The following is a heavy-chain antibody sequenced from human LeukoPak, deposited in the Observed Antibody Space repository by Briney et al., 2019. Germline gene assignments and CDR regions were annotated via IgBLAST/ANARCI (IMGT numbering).Heavy chain of an antibody. CDR1: GFTFSSYG. D-gene: IGHD6-13*01. J-gene: IGHJ4*02. CDR2: ISYDGSNK. CDR3: AKVGIAAVGTGSDY. Sequence: GGSLRLSCTASGFTFSSYGMHWVRQAPGKGLEWVAVISYDGSNKYYADSVKGRFTISRDNSKNTLYLQMNSLRAEDTAVYYCAKVGIAAVGTGSDYWGQGTLVTVSS. V-gene: IGHV3-30*18.